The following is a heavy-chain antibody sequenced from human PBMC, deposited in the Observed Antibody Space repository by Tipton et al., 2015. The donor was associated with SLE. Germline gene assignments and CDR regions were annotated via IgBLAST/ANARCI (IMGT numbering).Heavy chain of an antibody. CDR2: IYYSGST. D-gene: IGHD6-19*01. CDR3: ARDQGNGWYEMTGDY. V-gene: IGHV4-59*11. CDR1: GGSISSHY. J-gene: IGHJ4*02. Sequence: TLSLTCTVSGGSISSHYWSWIRQPPGKGLEWIGYIYYSGSTNYNPSLKSRVTISVDTSQNQFSLRLTSVTAADTAMYYCARDQGNGWYEMTGDYWGQGTLVTVSS.